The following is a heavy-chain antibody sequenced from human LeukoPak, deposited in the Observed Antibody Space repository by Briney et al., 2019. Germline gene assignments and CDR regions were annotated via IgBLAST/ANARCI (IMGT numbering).Heavy chain of an antibody. CDR1: GGSISSYY. D-gene: IGHD2-2*01. CDR2: IYYSGST. Sequence: TSETLSLTCTVSGGSISSYYWSWIRQPPGKGLEWIGYIYYSGSTNYNPSLKSRVTISVDTSKNQSSLQLSSVTAADTAVYYCARGYCSSTSCYYYYYYYMDVWGKGTTVTVSS. V-gene: IGHV4-59*01. CDR3: ARGYCSSTSCYYYYYYYMDV. J-gene: IGHJ6*03.